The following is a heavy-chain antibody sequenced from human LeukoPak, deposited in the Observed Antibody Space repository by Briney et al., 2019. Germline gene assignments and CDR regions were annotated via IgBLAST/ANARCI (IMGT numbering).Heavy chain of an antibody. J-gene: IGHJ4*02. Sequence: SETLSLTCTASGGSISSYYWSWIRQPAGKGLEGIGRIYTSGSTNYNPSLKSRVTTSVDKSKNQFSLKLSSVTAADTAVYNCAREELGYCSSTSCPHFDYWGQGTLVTVSS. CDR3: AREELGYCSSTSCPHFDY. CDR2: IYTSGST. CDR1: GGSISSYY. V-gene: IGHV4-4*07. D-gene: IGHD2-2*01.